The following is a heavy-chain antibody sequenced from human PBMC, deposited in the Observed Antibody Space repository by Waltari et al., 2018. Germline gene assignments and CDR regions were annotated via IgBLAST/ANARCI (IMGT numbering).Heavy chain of an antibody. D-gene: IGHD6-6*01. J-gene: IGHJ5*02. CDR2: ISSSSSYI. Sequence: EVQLVESGGGLVKPGGSLRLSCAASGFTFSSYSMNWVRQAPGKGLEWVSSISSSSSYIYYADSVKGRFTISRDNAKNSLYLQMNSLRAEDTAVYYCARAASSEVVGWFDPWGQGTLVTVSS. CDR3: ARAASSEVVGWFDP. CDR1: GFTFSSYS. V-gene: IGHV3-21*01.